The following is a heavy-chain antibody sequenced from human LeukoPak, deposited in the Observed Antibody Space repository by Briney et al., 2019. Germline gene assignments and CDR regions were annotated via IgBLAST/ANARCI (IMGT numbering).Heavy chain of an antibody. J-gene: IGHJ4*02. CDR1: GYTFTNYA. CDR2: INTNTGNP. D-gene: IGHD6-19*01. V-gene: IGHV7-4-1*02. Sequence: ASVKVSCKASGYTFTNYAMNWVRQAPGQGLEWMGWINTNTGNPTYAQGFTGRFVFSLDTSVSTAYLQISSLKADDTAVYYCARVISSSGWYFDYWGQGTLVTVSS. CDR3: ARVISSSGWYFDY.